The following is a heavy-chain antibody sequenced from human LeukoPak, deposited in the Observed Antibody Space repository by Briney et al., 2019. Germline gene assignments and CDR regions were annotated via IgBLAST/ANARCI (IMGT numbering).Heavy chain of an antibody. CDR3: ARHGSVSSGALV. J-gene: IGHJ4*02. CDR2: IFYSGST. D-gene: IGHD3-22*01. V-gene: IGHV4-59*08. CDR1: GGSISSYY. Sequence: PSETLSLTCTVSGGSISSYYWSWIRQPAGKGLEWIGYIFYSGSTNYNPSLKSRVTISLDTSKNQFSLRLSSVTAADTAVYYCARHGSVSSGALVWGQGTLVTVSS.